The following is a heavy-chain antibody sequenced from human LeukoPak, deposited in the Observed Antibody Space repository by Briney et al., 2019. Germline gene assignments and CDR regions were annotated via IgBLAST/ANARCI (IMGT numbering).Heavy chain of an antibody. Sequence: GASVTLSFTASVGTFTSYAISWVRRAPGQGLEWVGWISVYNGNTNYAQKLQGRVPITTATSTSTAYMELRSLRSDDRAVDYCARRFYSSSWPPDYWGQGTLVTVSS. CDR3: ARRFYSSSWPPDY. J-gene: IGHJ4*02. D-gene: IGHD6-13*01. V-gene: IGHV1-18*01. CDR2: ISVYNGNT. CDR1: VGTFTSYA.